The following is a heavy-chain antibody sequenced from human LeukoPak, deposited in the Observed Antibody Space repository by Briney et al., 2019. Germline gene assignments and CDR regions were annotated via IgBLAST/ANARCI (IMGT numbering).Heavy chain of an antibody. CDR3: ARDTSHAGIAAESVV. CDR2: IYYSGST. V-gene: IGHV4-59*01. J-gene: IGHJ4*02. Sequence: SETLPLTCTVSGGSISSYYWSWIRQPPGKGLEWIGYIYYSGSTNYNPSLKSRVTISVDTSKNQFSLKLSSVTAADTAVYYCARDTSHAGIAAESVVWGQGTLVTVSS. D-gene: IGHD6-13*01. CDR1: GGSISSYY.